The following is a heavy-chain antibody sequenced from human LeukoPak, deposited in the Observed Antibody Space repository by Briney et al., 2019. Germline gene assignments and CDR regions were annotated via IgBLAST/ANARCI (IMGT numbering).Heavy chain of an antibody. Sequence: ASVKVSCKASGYTFTSYGISWVRQAPGQGLEWMGWISAYNGNTNYAQKLQGRVTMTTDTSTSTAYMELRSLRSDDTAVYYCARMVRGVITKYYFDYWGQGTLVTVSS. J-gene: IGHJ4*02. CDR2: ISAYNGNT. V-gene: IGHV1-18*01. CDR1: GYTFTSYG. CDR3: ARMVRGVITKYYFDY. D-gene: IGHD3-10*01.